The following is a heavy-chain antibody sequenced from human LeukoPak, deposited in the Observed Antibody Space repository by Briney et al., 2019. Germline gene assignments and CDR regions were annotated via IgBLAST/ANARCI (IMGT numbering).Heavy chain of an antibody. Sequence: PGGSLRLSCAASGFTFNPYAMSWVRQAPGKGLEWVAVIVGVGVRTYYADSVKGRFTISRDNSKDTVFLQMNSLKADDTAVYYCAKASRQAAVASPLDYWGQGSLVTVSS. V-gene: IGHV3-23*01. D-gene: IGHD6-19*01. CDR1: GFTFNPYA. J-gene: IGHJ4*02. CDR3: AKASRQAAVASPLDY. CDR2: IVGVGVRT.